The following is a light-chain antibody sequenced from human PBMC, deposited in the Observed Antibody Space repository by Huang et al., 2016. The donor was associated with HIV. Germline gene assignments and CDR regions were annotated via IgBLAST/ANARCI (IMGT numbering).Light chain of an antibody. Sequence: EIVLTQSPATLSLSPGERATLSCRASQSVHSYLAWYQQKPGQAPRLLIYDASNRATVIPARFIGSGSGTDFTLTISNLQSEDFAVYYCQQRSAWPLTFGGGTKVEI. CDR3: QQRSAWPLT. CDR1: QSVHSY. V-gene: IGKV3-11*01. J-gene: IGKJ4*01. CDR2: DAS.